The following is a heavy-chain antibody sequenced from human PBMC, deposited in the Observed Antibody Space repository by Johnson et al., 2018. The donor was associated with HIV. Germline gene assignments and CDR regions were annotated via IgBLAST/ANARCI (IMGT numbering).Heavy chain of an antibody. V-gene: IGHV3-30-3*01. CDR1: GFTFSSYP. Sequence: QVQLVESGGGVVQPGRSLRLSCVVSGFTFSSYPMHWVRQAPGKGLEWVAIISYDGSNKYYADSVKGRFTISRDNSKNTLYLQMNSLRVEDTAAYYCARAPPGGAFDIWGQGTMVTVSS. CDR2: ISYDGSNK. D-gene: IGHD6-25*01. CDR3: ARAPPGGAFDI. J-gene: IGHJ3*02.